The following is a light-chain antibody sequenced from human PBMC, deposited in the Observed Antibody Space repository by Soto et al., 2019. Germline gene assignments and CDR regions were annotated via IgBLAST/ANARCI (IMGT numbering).Light chain of an antibody. J-gene: IGLJ1*01. CDR1: SSDIYAYNY. CDR3: GSYAGSDTFV. V-gene: IGLV2-14*01. CDR2: GVN. Sequence: QSALTQPASVSGSPGQSITITCTGTSSDIYAYNYVSWYQQHPGKAPKVVISGVNIRPSGVSSRFSGSKSGNTASLTISGLQTEDEAEYFCGSYAGSDTFVFGTGTKFTVL.